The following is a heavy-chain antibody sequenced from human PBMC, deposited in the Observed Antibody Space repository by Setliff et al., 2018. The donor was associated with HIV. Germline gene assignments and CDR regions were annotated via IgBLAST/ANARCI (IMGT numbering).Heavy chain of an antibody. CDR1: GDSLSSSSNH. D-gene: IGHD3-22*01. CDR3: ARDPHYQDRSGYYSWVYFDF. CDR2: IHYRGCT. Sequence: SETLSLTCSVSGDSLSSSSNHWGWIRQPPGKGLEWIGNIHYRGCTYYNPSLKSRITMSVDTSKNQFSLNLSSVTAADTAVYYGARDPHYQDRSGYYSWVYFDFWCQGRLVTVSS. J-gene: IGHJ4*02. V-gene: IGHV4-39*07.